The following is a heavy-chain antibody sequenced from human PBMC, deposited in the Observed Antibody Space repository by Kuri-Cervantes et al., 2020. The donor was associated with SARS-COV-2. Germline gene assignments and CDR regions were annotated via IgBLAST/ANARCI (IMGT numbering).Heavy chain of an antibody. D-gene: IGHD3-10*01. CDR3: ATGAANSYMDV. J-gene: IGHJ6*03. V-gene: IGHV3-23*01. CDR1: GFTFSSYA. Sequence: GGSLRLSCAASGFTFSSYAMSWVRQAPGKGLEWVSAISGSGGSTYYADSVKGRFTISRDTSKNTVSLHMNSLRAEDTAMYYCATGAANSYMDVWGRGTTVTVSS. CDR2: ISGSGGST.